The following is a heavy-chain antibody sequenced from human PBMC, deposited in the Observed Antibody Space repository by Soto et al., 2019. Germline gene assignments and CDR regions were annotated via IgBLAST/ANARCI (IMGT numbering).Heavy chain of an antibody. D-gene: IGHD3-22*01. CDR3: ATDRPSPYYYDSSGYYY. J-gene: IGHJ4*02. V-gene: IGHV1-24*01. Sequence: ASVKVYCKASGYTFTNYYMHWLRQAPGKGFEWMGGFDPEDGETIYAQKFQGRVTMTEDTSTDTAYMELSSLRSEDTAVYYCATDRPSPYYYDSSGYYYWGQGTLVTVPS. CDR1: GYTFTNYY. CDR2: FDPEDGET.